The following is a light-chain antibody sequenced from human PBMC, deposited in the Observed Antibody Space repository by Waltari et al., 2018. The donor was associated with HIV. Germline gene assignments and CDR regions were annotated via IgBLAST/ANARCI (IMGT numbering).Light chain of an antibody. Sequence: QSVLTQPPSASGTPGQRVTFSCSGSSSNIGSNYVYWYQQLPGTAPKLLIYRNNQRPSGVPDRFSGSKSGTSASLAISGLRSEDEADYYCAAWDDSLSAVVFGGGTKLTVL. CDR2: RNN. J-gene: IGLJ2*01. CDR1: SSNIGSNY. V-gene: IGLV1-47*01. CDR3: AAWDDSLSAVV.